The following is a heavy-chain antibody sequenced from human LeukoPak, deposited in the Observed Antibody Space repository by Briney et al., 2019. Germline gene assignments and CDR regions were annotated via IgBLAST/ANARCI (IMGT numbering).Heavy chain of an antibody. V-gene: IGHV3-21*01. J-gene: IGHJ3*02. CDR3: ARDGYSRRAFDI. CDR1: GFTFSSYS. Sequence: GGSLRLSCAASGFTFSSYSMNWVRQAPGKGLEWVSSISSSSYIYYADSVKGRFTISRDNAKNSLYLQMNSLRAEDTAVYYCARDGYSRRAFDIWGQGTMVTVSS. CDR2: ISSSSYI. D-gene: IGHD2-15*01.